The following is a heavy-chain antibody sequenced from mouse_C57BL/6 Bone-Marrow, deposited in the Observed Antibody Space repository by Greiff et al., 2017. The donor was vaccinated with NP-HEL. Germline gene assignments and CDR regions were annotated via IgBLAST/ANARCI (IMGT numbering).Heavy chain of an antibody. D-gene: IGHD1-1*01. V-gene: IGHV1-82*01. Sequence: QVQLKQSGPELVKPGASVKISCKASGYAFSSSWMNWVKQRPGKGLEWIGRIYPGDGDTNYNGKFKGKATLTADKSSSTAYMQLSSLTSEDSAVYFCASTVVATDWFAYWGQGTLVTVSA. CDR1: GYAFSSSW. CDR2: IYPGDGDT. CDR3: ASTVVATDWFAY. J-gene: IGHJ3*01.